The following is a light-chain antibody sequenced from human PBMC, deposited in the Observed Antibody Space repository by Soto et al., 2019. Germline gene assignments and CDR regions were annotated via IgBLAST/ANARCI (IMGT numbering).Light chain of an antibody. CDR1: SSDVGGYNS. CDR3: RSYTRSRTPCV. V-gene: IGLV2-14*01. CDR2: EVS. J-gene: IGLJ1*01. Sequence: QSALTQPASVSGSPGQSITISCTGTSSDVGGYNSVSWYQQHPGKAPKLMIYEVSNRPSGVSNRFSGSKSGSTASLTISGLQAAEEPDYSCRSYTRSRTPCVFGTGTKVTVL.